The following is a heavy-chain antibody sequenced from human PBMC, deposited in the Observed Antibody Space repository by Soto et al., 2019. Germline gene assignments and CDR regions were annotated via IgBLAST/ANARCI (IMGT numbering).Heavy chain of an antibody. V-gene: IGHV3-30-3*01. D-gene: IGHD1-26*01. CDR3: ARDFVIVGATRGSD. Sequence: QVQLVESGGGVVQPGRSLRLSCAASGFTFSSYAMHWVRQAPGKGLEWVAVISYDGSNKYYADSVKGRFTISRDNSKNTLYLQMNSLSAEDTAVYYCARDFVIVGATRGSDWGQGTLVTVSS. CDR2: ISYDGSNK. CDR1: GFTFSSYA. J-gene: IGHJ4*02.